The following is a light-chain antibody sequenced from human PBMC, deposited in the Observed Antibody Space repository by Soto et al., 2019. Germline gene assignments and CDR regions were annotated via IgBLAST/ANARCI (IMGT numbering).Light chain of an antibody. CDR1: QHVDSNY. Sequence: EIVLTQSPGALSLSPGETATLSCRASQHVDSNYVAWYKQTPGQPPRLLIRSTSFRATGVPDRFSGSGSGTDFTLTISRLEPEEFGVYYCQQYVGSPGTFGLGTKLEIK. CDR2: STS. V-gene: IGKV3-20*01. J-gene: IGKJ2*01. CDR3: QQYVGSPGT.